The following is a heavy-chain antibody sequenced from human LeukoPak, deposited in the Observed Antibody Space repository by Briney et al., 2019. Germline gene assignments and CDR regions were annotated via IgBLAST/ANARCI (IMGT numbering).Heavy chain of an antibody. CDR2: INPSGGST. CDR1: GYTFTSYY. CDR3: ARRVPYDSGNYYNPLGY. Sequence: ASVKVSCKASGYTFTSYYMNWVRQAPGQGLEWMGIINPSGGSTSYAQKFQGRVTMTRDTSTSTVYMELSSPRSEGTAVYYCARRVPYDSGNYYNPLGYWGQGTLVTVSS. V-gene: IGHV1-46*01. D-gene: IGHD3-10*01. J-gene: IGHJ4*02.